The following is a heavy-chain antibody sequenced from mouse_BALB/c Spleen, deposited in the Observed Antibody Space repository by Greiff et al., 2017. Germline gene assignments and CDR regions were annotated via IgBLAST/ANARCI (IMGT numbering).Heavy chain of an antibody. CDR3: ARGTFFITTVYYFDY. CDR1: GFTFSSYA. D-gene: IGHD1-1*01. J-gene: IGHJ2*01. CDR2: ISSGGST. Sequence: DVQLVESGGGLVKPGGSLKLSCAASGFTFSSYAMSWVRQTPEKRLEWVASISSGGSTYYPDSVKGRFTISRDNARNILYLQMSSLRSEDTAMYYCARGTFFITTVYYFDYWGQGTTLTVSS. V-gene: IGHV5-6-5*01.